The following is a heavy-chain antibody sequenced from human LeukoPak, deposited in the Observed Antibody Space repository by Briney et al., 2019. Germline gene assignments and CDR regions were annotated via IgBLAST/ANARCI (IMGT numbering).Heavy chain of an antibody. CDR1: GGSFSGYY. J-gene: IGHJ4*02. V-gene: IGHV4-34*01. CDR2: INHSGST. D-gene: IGHD1-26*01. Sequence: SETLSLTCAVYGGSFSGYYWSWIRQPPGKGLEWIGEINHSGSTNYNPSLKSRVTISVDTSKNQFSLKLSSVTAADTAVYYCARGGFNSGSYYGYWGQGTLVTVSS. CDR3: ARGGFNSGSYYGY.